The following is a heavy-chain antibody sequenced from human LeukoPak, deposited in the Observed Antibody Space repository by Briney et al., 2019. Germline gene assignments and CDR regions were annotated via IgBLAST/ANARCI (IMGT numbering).Heavy chain of an antibody. Sequence: PSETLSLTCAVSGCSITSSSWWGWIRQPPGKGLEWIGYIYHSGTTYYNPSLQSRVTMSVDTSKNQFSLKLSSVTAVDTAVYYCARGLLDIVLMVYAIRRGPFDPWGQGTLVTVSS. J-gene: IGHJ5*02. V-gene: IGHV4-28*03. CDR3: ARGLLDIVLMVYAIRRGPFDP. CDR2: IYHSGTT. CDR1: GCSITSSSW. D-gene: IGHD2-8*01.